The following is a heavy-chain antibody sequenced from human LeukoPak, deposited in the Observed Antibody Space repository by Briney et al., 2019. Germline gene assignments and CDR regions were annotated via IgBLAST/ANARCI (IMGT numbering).Heavy chain of an antibody. CDR1: GFTFDDYA. V-gene: IGHV3-9*03. CDR3: AKGDYYGSEYYFDY. D-gene: IGHD3-10*01. CDR2: ISWNSGSI. J-gene: IGHJ4*02. Sequence: GGSLRLSCAASGFTFDDYAMHWVRQAPGKGLEWVSGISWNSGSIGYADSVKGRFTISRDNAKNSLYLQMNSLRAEDMALYYCAKGDYYGSEYYFDYWGQGTLSPSPQ.